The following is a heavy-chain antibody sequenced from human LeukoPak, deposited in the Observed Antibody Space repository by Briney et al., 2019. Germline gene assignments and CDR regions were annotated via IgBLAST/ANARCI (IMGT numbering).Heavy chain of an antibody. CDR3: ARDNGDLQGLG. J-gene: IGHJ1*01. V-gene: IGHV4-30-4*01. CDR1: GGSISSGDYY. CDR2: IYYSGST. Sequence: SETLSLTCTVSGGSISSGDYYWSWIRQPPGKGLEWIGYIYYSGSTYYNPSLKSRVTISVDTSKNQFSLKLSSVTAADTAVYYCARDNGDLQGLGWGQGTLVTVSS. D-gene: IGHD4-17*01.